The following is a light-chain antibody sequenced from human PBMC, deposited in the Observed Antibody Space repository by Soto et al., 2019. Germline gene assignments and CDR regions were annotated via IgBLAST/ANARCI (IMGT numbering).Light chain of an antibody. CDR2: EVS. V-gene: IGLV2-14*01. CDR1: SSDVGGYKF. Sequence: QSVLTQPASVSGSPGQSITISCTGTSSDVGGYKFVSWYQHHPGKAPKLIIYEVSNRPSGVSNRFSGSKSGNMASLTISGLQAEDEADYYCSSYTRSSSVVFGGGTKLTVL. J-gene: IGLJ2*01. CDR3: SSYTRSSSVV.